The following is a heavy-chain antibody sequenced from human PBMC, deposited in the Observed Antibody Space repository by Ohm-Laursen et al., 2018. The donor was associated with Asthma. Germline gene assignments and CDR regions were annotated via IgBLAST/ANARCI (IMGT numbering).Heavy chain of an antibody. D-gene: IGHD5-24*01. J-gene: IGHJ5*02. V-gene: IGHV3-30*18. CDR2: ISYDGSNK. CDR1: GFTFSSYG. CDR3: AKDQRDGYNPT. Sequence: SLRLSCTASGFTFSSYGMHWVRQAPGRGLEWVAVISYDGSNKYYADSVKGRFTISRDNPRNTLYLQMNSLRAEDTAVYYCAKDQRDGYNPTWGQGTLVTVSS.